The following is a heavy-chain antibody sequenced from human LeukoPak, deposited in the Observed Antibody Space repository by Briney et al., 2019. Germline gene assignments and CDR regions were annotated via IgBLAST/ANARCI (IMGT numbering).Heavy chain of an antibody. J-gene: IGHJ4*02. CDR1: GGSISSHTYS. CDR2: IYYSGST. CDR3: ARAQKKYYYDSSGYYSRDYFDY. D-gene: IGHD3-22*01. Sequence: PSETLSLTCTVSGGSISSHTYSWGWIRQPPGKGLEWIGYIYYSGSTNYNPSLKSRVTISVDTSKNQFSLKLSSVTAADTAVYYCARAQKKYYYDSSGYYSRDYFDYWGQGTLVTVSS. V-gene: IGHV4-61*01.